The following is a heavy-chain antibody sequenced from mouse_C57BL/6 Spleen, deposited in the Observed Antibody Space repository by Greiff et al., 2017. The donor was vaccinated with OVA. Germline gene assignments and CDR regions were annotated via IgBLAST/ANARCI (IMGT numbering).Heavy chain of an antibody. J-gene: IGHJ4*01. CDR2: IDPNSGGN. Sequence: QVQLQQSGAELVKPGASVKLSCKASGYTFTSYWMHWVKQRPGRGLEWIGRIDPNSGGNKYNEKFKSKGTLTVDKPTSTPYMQLSSLTSYDSAVYYCASSNLIYNCYPYAMDYWCQGTSVTVSS. V-gene: IGHV1-72*01. CDR1: GYTFTSYW. D-gene: IGHD2-3*01. CDR3: ASSNLIYNCYPYAMDY.